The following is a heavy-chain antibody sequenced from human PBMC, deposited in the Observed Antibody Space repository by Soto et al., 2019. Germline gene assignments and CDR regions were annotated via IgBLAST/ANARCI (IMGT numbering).Heavy chain of an antibody. V-gene: IGHV3-23*01. CDR3: ARLVTD. CDR2: FTTSGDFT. J-gene: IGHJ4*02. D-gene: IGHD4-4*01. Sequence: EVQLLDCGGALVQPGGSLRLSCATSGFTFSNHAMSWVRQAPGKGLEWVSTFTTSGDFTYYADSVKGRFTISRDNSKSTLYLQMNSLRVEDTAVYYCARLVTDWGQGTLVTVSS. CDR1: GFTFSNHA.